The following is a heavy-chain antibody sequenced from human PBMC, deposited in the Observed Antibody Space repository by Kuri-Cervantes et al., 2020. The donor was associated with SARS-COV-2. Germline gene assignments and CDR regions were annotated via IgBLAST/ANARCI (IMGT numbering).Heavy chain of an antibody. CDR2: SRSKANSYAT. Sequence: GGSLRLSCAASGFIFSGSALHWVRQASGRGLEWVGRSRSKANSYATAYAASVKGRFTISRDDSKNTAYLQMDSLKTEDTAVYYCTTDYVQDYYDSSGYSEYFQHWGQGTLVTVSS. V-gene: IGHV3-73*01. CDR3: TTDYVQDYYDSSGYSEYFQH. J-gene: IGHJ1*01. D-gene: IGHD3-22*01. CDR1: GFIFSGSA.